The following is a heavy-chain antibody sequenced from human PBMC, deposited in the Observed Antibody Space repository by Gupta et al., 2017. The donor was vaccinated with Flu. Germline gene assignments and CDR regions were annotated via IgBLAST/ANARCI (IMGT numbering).Heavy chain of an antibody. Sequence: QVQLVQSGAEVKKPGASVKVSCKASGYTFTGYYMHWVRQAPGQGLEWMGWINPNSGGTNYAQKFQGWVTMTRDTSISTAYMELGRLRSDDTAVYYCARDFLVGEGGPTLDYWGQGTLVTVSS. J-gene: IGHJ4*02. V-gene: IGHV1-2*04. CDR1: GYTFTGYY. CDR2: INPNSGGT. CDR3: ARDFLVGEGGPTLDY. D-gene: IGHD4-17*01.